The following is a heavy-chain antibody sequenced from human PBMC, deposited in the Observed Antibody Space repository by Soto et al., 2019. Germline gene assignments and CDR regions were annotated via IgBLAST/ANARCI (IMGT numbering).Heavy chain of an antibody. CDR2: IYYSGST. J-gene: IGHJ6*02. Sequence: LSLTCTVSGGSISSGGYYWSWIRQHPGKGLEWIGYIYYSGSTYYNPSLKSRVTISVDTSKNQFSLKLSSVTAADTAVYYCARVDYRDNYYGMDVWGQGTTVTVSS. CDR1: GGSISSGGYY. CDR3: ARVDYRDNYYGMDV. V-gene: IGHV4-31*03. D-gene: IGHD4-4*01.